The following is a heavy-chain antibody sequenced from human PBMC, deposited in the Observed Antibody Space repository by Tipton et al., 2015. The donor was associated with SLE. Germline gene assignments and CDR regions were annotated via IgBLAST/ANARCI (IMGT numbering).Heavy chain of an antibody. CDR2: IYYREGT. D-gene: IGHD5-18*01. V-gene: IGHV4-59*08. CDR3: ARGVAGYFMYCYMDV. CDR1: GDSINSYY. J-gene: IGHJ6*03. Sequence: TLSLTCTVSGDSINSYYWSWIRQPPGEGLEWIGYIYYREGTNYSPSLKSRVTISLDASKNQLSLNLSSVTAADTAVYYCARGVAGYFMYCYMDVWGKGTTVTISS.